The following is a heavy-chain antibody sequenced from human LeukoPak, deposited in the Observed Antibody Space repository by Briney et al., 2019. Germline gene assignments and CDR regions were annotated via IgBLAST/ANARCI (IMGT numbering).Heavy chain of an antibody. CDR2: SYPGDSDT. Sequence: GESLKISCKGSGYSFTYYWIGWVRQMPGTGLEWMGISYPGDSDTRYRPSFQGQVTISVDKSISTAYLQWSSLKASDTAMYYCARQNGNSKYYFDYWGQRTLVTVSS. CDR1: GYSFTYYW. D-gene: IGHD1-1*01. V-gene: IGHV5-51*01. J-gene: IGHJ4*02. CDR3: ARQNGNSKYYFDY.